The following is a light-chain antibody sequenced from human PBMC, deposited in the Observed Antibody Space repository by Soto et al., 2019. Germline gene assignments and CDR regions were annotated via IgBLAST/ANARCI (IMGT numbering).Light chain of an antibody. V-gene: IGKV3-11*01. Sequence: EVVLTQSPATMSLYPGEGAALSCRASQSVSTYLAWYQQKPGQAPRLLIFEASKRATGIPDRISGSGSGTDFTLTISSLEPEDFAVYYCQQFNNWPRTFGQGTKVDIK. CDR2: EAS. CDR1: QSVSTY. CDR3: QQFNNWPRT. J-gene: IGKJ1*01.